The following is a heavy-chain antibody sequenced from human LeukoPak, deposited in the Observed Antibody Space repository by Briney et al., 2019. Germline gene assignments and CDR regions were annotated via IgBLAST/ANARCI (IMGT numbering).Heavy chain of an antibody. CDR2: IIPIFGTA. D-gene: IGHD6-13*01. V-gene: IGHV1-69*01. CDR3: ARSPGGYSSSWVFDY. CDR1: GGTFSSYA. J-gene: IGHJ4*02. Sequence: GASVKVSCKASGGTFSSYAISWVRQAPGQGLEWMGGIIPIFGTANYAQKFQGRVTITADESTSTAYMELSSLRSEDTAAYYCARSPGGYSSSWVFDYWGQGTLVTVSS.